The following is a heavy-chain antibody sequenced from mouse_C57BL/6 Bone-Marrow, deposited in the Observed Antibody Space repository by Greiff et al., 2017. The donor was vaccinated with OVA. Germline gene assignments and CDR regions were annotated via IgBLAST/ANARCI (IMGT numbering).Heavy chain of an antibody. Sequence: DVKLVESGGGLVKPGGSLKLSCAASGFTFSDYGMHWVSQAPEKGLEWVAYISSGSSTIYYADTVKGRFTISRDKAKNTLFLQMTSLRSEDTAMYYCASRDYPHYFYYWGQGTTLTVSS. CDR3: ASRDYPHYFYY. V-gene: IGHV5-17*01. J-gene: IGHJ2*01. D-gene: IGHD2-4*01. CDR1: GFTFSDYG. CDR2: ISSGSSTI.